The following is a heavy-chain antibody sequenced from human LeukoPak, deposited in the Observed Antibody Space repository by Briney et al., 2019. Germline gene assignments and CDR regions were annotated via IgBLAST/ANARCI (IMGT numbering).Heavy chain of an antibody. J-gene: IGHJ3*02. CDR3: ARGPTLGLDI. V-gene: IGHV1-2*02. CDR2: INPNSGDT. Sequence: ASVKVSCRASGYTFTAYHIHWVRQAPGQGLEWMGWINPNSGDTTLLQRFQGRVTMTRDTSIITAYMELSSLTSDDPGMYYCARGPTLGLDIWGQGTMVTVSS. CDR1: GYTFTAYH.